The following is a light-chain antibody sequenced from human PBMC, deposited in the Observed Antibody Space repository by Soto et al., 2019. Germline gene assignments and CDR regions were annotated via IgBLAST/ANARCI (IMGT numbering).Light chain of an antibody. V-gene: IGKV3-20*01. J-gene: IGKJ1*01. CDR3: QQYGSSMGT. CDR1: QSVSSSY. CDR2: GAS. Sequence: ENVLTQSPGTVSLSPGERATLSCRASQSVSSSYLAWYQQKPGQAPRLLIYGASSRATGIPGRFSGSGSGTDFTLTISRLEPEDFAVYYCQQYGSSMGTFGQGTKVDIK.